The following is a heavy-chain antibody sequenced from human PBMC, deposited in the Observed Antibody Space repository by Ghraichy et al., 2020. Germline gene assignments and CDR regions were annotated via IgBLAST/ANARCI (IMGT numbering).Heavy chain of an antibody. Sequence: SETLSLTCAVYGGSFSGYYWSWIRQPPGKGLEWIGEINHSGSTNYNPSLKSRVTISVDTSKNQFSLKLSSVTAADTAVYYCARETSEWCSSTSCYPQTRGMDVWGQGTTVTFSS. J-gene: IGHJ6*02. V-gene: IGHV4-34*01. CDR2: INHSGST. CDR3: ARETSEWCSSTSCYPQTRGMDV. D-gene: IGHD2-2*01. CDR1: GGSFSGYY.